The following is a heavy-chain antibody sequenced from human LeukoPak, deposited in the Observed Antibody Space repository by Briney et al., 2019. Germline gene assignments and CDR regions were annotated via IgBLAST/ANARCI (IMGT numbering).Heavy chain of an antibody. CDR2: INCNGGST. V-gene: IGHV3-20*04. CDR1: GYTFDDYG. J-gene: IGHJ4*02. Sequence: GGSLRLSCAGSGYTFDDYGMRWVRQAPGKGLEWVSGINCNGGSTGYAASVKGRCTISRDNAKNALYLQMNSLRAEDTAFYYCVSLGRNGYTYWAAYWGQGILVTVS. CDR3: VSLGRNGYTYWAAY. D-gene: IGHD1-1*01.